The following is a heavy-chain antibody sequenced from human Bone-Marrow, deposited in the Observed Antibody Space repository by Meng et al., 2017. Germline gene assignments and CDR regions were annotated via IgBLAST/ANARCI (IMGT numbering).Heavy chain of an antibody. CDR2: IYHSGTT. CDR3: ARENQGGIVEGGPTYYFDY. Sequence: QVQLQGPGPGLVKPSGTLSLTCAVSGGSISSSHWWTWVRQSPGRGLEWIGEIYHSGTTNYNPSLKSRVTISVDKSRNLFSLNLSSVTAADTAMYYCARENQGGIVEGGPTYYFDYWGQGALVTVSS. CDR1: GGSISSSHW. V-gene: IGHV4-4*02. D-gene: IGHD6-13*01. J-gene: IGHJ4*02.